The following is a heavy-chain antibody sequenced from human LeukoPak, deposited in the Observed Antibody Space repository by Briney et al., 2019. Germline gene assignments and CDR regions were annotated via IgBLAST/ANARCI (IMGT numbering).Heavy chain of an antibody. J-gene: IGHJ5*02. CDR1: GSTFNSSG. D-gene: IGHD2-15*01. CDR2: IISFFGAA. Sequence: ASVKVSCNASGSTFNSSGISWVRQAPGQGLEWMGGIISFFGAAHYIQKFQGRLTITADESTSTAYMELSSLTSEDTAVYYCTRDPSVDFDLLSHWFDPWRQGTPVTVSS. V-gene: IGHV1-69*13. CDR3: TRDPSVDFDLLSHWFDP.